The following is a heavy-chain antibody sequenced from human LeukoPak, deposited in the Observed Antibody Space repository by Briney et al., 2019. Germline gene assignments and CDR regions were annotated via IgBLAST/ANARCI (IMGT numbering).Heavy chain of an antibody. J-gene: IGHJ3*02. D-gene: IGHD3-3*01. CDR1: GHTITDSITDFY. CDR2: VDPENGEV. CDR3: ARAIGFWSGYNPYERYDAFDI. Sequence: ASVRISCKISGHTITDSITDFYIHWVQQAPGKGLEWMGFVDPENGEVKYADKFQGRVTMTTDTSTSTAYMELRSLRSDDTAVYYCARAIGFWSGYNPYERYDAFDIWGQGTMVTVSS. V-gene: IGHV1-69-2*01.